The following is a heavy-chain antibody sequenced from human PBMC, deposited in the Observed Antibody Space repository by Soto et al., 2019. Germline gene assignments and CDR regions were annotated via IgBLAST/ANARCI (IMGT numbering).Heavy chain of an antibody. CDR2: ISSSSSTI. CDR1: GFTFSSYS. V-gene: IGHV3-48*01. CDR3: ARVDYTYYYYYMDV. Sequence: EVQLVESGGGLVQPGGSLRLSCAASGFTFSSYSMNWVRQAPGKGREWVSYISSSSSTIYYADSVKGRFTISRDNAKNSLYLQMNSLRAEDTAVYYCARVDYTYYYYYMDVWGKGTTVTVSS. J-gene: IGHJ6*03. D-gene: IGHD4-4*01.